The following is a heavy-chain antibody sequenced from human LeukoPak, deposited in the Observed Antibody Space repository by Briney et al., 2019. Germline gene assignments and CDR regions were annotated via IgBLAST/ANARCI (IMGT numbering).Heavy chain of an antibody. CDR1: GYTFTGYY. CDR2: INPNSGGT. Sequence: ASVKVSCKASGYTFTGYYIHWVRQAPGQGLEWVGWINPNSGGTNYAQKFQGRVTMTRDTSISTAYMELSRLRSDDTAVYYCARVGGAASYYYYGMDVWGQGTTVTVSS. J-gene: IGHJ6*02. D-gene: IGHD1-26*01. V-gene: IGHV1-2*02. CDR3: ARVGGAASYYYYGMDV.